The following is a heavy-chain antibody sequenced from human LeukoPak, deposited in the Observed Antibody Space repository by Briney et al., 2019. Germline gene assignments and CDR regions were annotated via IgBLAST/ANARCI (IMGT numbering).Heavy chain of an antibody. CDR1: GGSISSYY. Sequence: PSEALSLTCTVSGGSISSYYWNWIRQPPGKGLEWIGYIYYSGSTNYNPSLKSRVTISVDTSKNQFSLKLSSVTAADTAVYYCARGGWYPESFQHWGQGALVTVSS. D-gene: IGHD6-19*01. CDR2: IYYSGST. J-gene: IGHJ1*01. V-gene: IGHV4-59*01. CDR3: ARGGWYPESFQH.